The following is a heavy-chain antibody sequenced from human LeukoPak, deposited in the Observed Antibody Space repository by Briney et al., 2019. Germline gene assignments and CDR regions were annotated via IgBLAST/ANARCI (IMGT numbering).Heavy chain of an antibody. CDR2: IYTSGST. D-gene: IGHD5-24*01. J-gene: IGHJ4*02. CDR3: ARLEEMATIKY. CDR1: GGSISSGSYY. V-gene: IGHV4-61*02. Sequence: KPSETLSLTCTVSGGSISSGSYYWSWIRQPAGKGLEWIGRIYTSGSTNYNPSLKSRVTISVDTSKNQFSLKVSSVTAADTAVYYCARLEEMATIKYWGQGTLVTVSS.